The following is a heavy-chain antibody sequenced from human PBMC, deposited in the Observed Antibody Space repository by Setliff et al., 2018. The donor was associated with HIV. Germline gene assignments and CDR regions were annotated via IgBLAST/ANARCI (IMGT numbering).Heavy chain of an antibody. V-gene: IGHV1-2*06. J-gene: IGHJ3*01. CDR2: ISPDNGAA. CDR1: GYMILGYK. CDR3: ARPRVFDSFDV. Sequence: ASVKVSCKAIGYMILGYKMSWVRQAPGQGPEWIGRISPDNGAAEYAPKFQGRVRMTLDTSISTAYLEIPRLTSDDAAVYYCARPRVFDSFDVWGQGTMVTVSS.